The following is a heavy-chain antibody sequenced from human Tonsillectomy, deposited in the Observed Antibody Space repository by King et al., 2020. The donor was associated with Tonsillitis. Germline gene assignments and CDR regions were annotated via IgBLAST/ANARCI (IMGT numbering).Heavy chain of an antibody. D-gene: IGHD2-15*01. Sequence: PLQESGPGLVKPSQTLSLTCTVSGGSISSGGYYWSWIRQHPGKGLEWIGYIYYSGSTYYNPSLKSRVTISVDTSKNQFSLKLSSVTAADTAVYYCAREALPPPAFDIWGQGTMVTVSS. CDR2: IYYSGST. V-gene: IGHV4-31*03. CDR3: AREALPPPAFDI. CDR1: GGSISSGGYY. J-gene: IGHJ3*02.